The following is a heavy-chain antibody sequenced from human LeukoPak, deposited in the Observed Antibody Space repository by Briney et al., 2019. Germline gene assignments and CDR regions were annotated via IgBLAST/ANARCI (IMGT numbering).Heavy chain of an antibody. CDR2: IYYSGST. V-gene: IGHV4-39*01. CDR1: GGSISSSSYY. Sequence: SETLSLTCTVSGGSISSSSYYWGWIRQPPGKGLEWIGSIYYSGSTYYNPSLKSRVTISVDTSKNPFSLKLSSVTAADTAVYYCARLWVMITFGGVIVGGPFDYWGQGTLVTVSS. J-gene: IGHJ4*02. CDR3: ARLWVMITFGGVIVGGPFDY. D-gene: IGHD3-16*02.